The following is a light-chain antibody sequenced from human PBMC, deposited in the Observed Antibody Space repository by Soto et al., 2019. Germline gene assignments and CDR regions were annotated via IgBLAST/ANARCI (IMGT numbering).Light chain of an antibody. CDR3: QQYYSYPRT. CDR2: AAS. V-gene: IGKV1-5*01. CDR1: QTISRF. J-gene: IGKJ1*01. Sequence: DIQLTQSPSTLYGSVGDRVTITCRASQTISRFLAWYQHQPGKAPKLLIYAASTLQSGVPSRFSGSGSGTDFTLTISCLQSEDFATYYCQQYYSYPRTFGQRTMADVK.